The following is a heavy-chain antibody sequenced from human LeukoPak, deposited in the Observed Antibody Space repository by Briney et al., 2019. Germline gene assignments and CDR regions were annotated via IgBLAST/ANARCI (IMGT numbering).Heavy chain of an antibody. Sequence: SVKVSCKASGGTFSSYAISWVRQAPGQGLEWMGGIIPIFGTANYAQKFQGRVTITADESTSTAYMGLSSLRSEDTAVYYCARDQGDYYDRSAFFDYWGQGTLVTVSS. J-gene: IGHJ4*02. CDR2: IIPIFGTA. CDR3: ARDQGDYYDRSAFFDY. V-gene: IGHV1-69*13. D-gene: IGHD3-22*01. CDR1: GGTFSSYA.